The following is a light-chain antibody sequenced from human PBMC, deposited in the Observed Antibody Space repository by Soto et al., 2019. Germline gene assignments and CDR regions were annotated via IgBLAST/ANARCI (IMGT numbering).Light chain of an antibody. Sequence: PGERATLSCRASQSVSSSFLTWYQQKPGQAPRLLIYGASSRATGIPDRFSGSGSGTDFTLTISRLEPEDFAVYYCQQYGSSRLTFGGGTKVEIK. CDR1: QSVSSSF. CDR3: QQYGSSRLT. J-gene: IGKJ4*01. CDR2: GAS. V-gene: IGKV3-20*01.